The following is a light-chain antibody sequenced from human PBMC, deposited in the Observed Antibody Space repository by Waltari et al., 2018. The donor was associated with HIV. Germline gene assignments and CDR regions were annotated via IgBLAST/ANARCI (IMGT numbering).Light chain of an antibody. CDR2: AAS. Sequence: QSPGTLSLSPGERATLSCRASQSFDSKYFVWYQQKPSQAPRLLIYAASTRATGIPDRFSGSGSGTDFTLTISRLEPEDSAVYYCHQYVNLPQTFGQGTKVEIK. CDR3: HQYVNLPQT. J-gene: IGKJ1*01. V-gene: IGKV3-20*01. CDR1: QSFDSKY.